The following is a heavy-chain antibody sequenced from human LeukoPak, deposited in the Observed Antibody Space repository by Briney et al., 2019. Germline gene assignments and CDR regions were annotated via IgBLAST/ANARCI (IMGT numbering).Heavy chain of an antibody. CDR2: INPNSGDT. D-gene: IGHD2-15*01. CDR1: GYTFSGYY. CDR3: ARDIVVVVGATSQRGVYWFDP. V-gene: IGHV1-2*02. Sequence: ASVKVSCKASGYTFSGYYMHWVRQAPGQGLEWMGWINPNSGDTKYAQKFQGRVTMTRDTSISTAYMELSRLRSDDTAVYYCARDIVVVVGATSQRGVYWFDPWGQGTLVTVSS. J-gene: IGHJ5*02.